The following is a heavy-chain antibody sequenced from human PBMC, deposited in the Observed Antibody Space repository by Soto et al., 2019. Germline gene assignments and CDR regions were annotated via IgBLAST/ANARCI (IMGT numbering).Heavy chain of an antibody. J-gene: IGHJ6*02. CDR3: ARAIGGYSYGSFYYYGMDV. CDR1: GGSISSAGYS. D-gene: IGHD5-18*01. CDR2: IYYSGST. V-gene: IGHV4-31*03. Sequence: PSETLSLTCTVSGGSISSAGYSWSWIRQHPGKGLEWIGYIYYSGSTYYNPSLKSRVTISVDTSKNQFSLKLSSVTAADTAVYYCARAIGGYSYGSFYYYGMDVWGQGTTVTVSS.